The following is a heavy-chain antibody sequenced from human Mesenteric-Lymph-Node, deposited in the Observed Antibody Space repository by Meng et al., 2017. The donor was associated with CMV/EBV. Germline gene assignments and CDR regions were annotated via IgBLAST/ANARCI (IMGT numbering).Heavy chain of an antibody. V-gene: IGHV2-5*01. J-gene: IGHJ3*02. CDR3: ARGYYVPSAFDI. D-gene: IGHD3-10*02. CDR1: GFSLSTSGVG. CDR2: IYWNDDK. Sequence: SGPTLVKPPQTLTLTCTFPGFSLSTSGVGVGWIRQPPGKALEWLAPIYWNDDKRYSPSLNVRLTITKDTSKNQVVLTMTNMDPVATASYYCARGYYVPSAFDIWGQGTMVTVSS.